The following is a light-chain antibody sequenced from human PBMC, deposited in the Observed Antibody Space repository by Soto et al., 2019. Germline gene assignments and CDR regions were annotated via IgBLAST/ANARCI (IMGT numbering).Light chain of an antibody. CDR3: QQRRNWPPYT. J-gene: IGKJ2*01. CDR1: QSVSSY. Sequence: EIVLTQSPATLSLSPGERATLSCRASQSVSSYLAWYQQKPGQAPRLLIYDASNMATGIPARFSGSVSGTDFTLTISSLEPEDFAVYYCQQRRNWPPYTFGQGTKLEIK. CDR2: DAS. V-gene: IGKV3-11*01.